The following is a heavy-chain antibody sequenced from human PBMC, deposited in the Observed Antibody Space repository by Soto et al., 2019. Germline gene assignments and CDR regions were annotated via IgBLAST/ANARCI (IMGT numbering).Heavy chain of an antibody. D-gene: IGHD3-3*01. Sequence: SVKVSCKASGGTFSSYAISWVRQAPGQGLEWMGGIIPIFGTANYAQKFQGRVTITADESTSTAYMELSSLRSEDTAVYYCARVSPDTIFGVVITFFDYWGQGTLITISS. V-gene: IGHV1-69*13. CDR2: IIPIFGTA. CDR1: GGTFSSYA. J-gene: IGHJ4*02. CDR3: ARVSPDTIFGVVITFFDY.